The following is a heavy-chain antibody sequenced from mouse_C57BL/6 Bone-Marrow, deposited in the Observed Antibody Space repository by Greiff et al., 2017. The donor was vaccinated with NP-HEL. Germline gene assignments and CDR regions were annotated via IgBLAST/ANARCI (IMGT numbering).Heavy chain of an antibody. CDR1: GYTFTDYY. CDR3: ARRTAQATFAY. Sequence: VQLKQSGPVLVKPGASVKMSCKASGYTFTDYYMNWVKQSHGKSLEWIGVINPYNGGTSYNQKFKGKATLTVDKSSSTAYMELNSLTSEDSAVYYCARRTAQATFAYWGQGTLVTVSA. CDR2: INPYNGGT. V-gene: IGHV1-19*01. J-gene: IGHJ3*01. D-gene: IGHD3-2*02.